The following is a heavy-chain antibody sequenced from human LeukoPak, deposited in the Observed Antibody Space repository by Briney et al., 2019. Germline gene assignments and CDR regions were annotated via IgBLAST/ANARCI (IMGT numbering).Heavy chain of an antibody. D-gene: IGHD5-12*01. V-gene: IGHV4-30-4*01. J-gene: IGHJ5*02. CDR2: IYYSGST. Sequence: SETLSLTCTVSGGSISSGDYYWSWIRQPPGKGLEWIGYIYYSGSTHYNPSLKSRVTISVDTSKNQFSLKLSSVTAADTAVYYCARVGRGYSGYDDYLFDPWGQGTLVTVSS. CDR3: ARVGRGYSGYDDYLFDP. CDR1: GGSISSGDYY.